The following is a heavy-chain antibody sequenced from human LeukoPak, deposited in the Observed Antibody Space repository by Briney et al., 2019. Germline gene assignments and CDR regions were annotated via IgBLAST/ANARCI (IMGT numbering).Heavy chain of an antibody. J-gene: IGHJ6*03. CDR2: IYWDDDK. CDR1: GFSLSTSGVG. Sequence: SGPTLVKPTQTLTLTCTFSGFSLSTSGVGVGWIRQPPGKALEWLALIYWDDDKRYSPSLKSRLTITKDTSKNQVVLTMTNMDPVDTATYYCAHSVDDRGGDFWSGYLNPMDVWGKGTTVTVSS. D-gene: IGHD3-3*01. CDR3: AHSVDDRGGDFWSGYLNPMDV. V-gene: IGHV2-5*02.